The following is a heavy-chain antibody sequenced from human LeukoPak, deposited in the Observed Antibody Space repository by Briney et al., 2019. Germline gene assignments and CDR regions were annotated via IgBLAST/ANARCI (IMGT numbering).Heavy chain of an antibody. Sequence: GGSLRLSCAASGFTVSSNYMSWVRQAPGKGLEWVSAISGSGGSTYYADSVKGRFTISRDNSKNTLYLQMNSLRAEDTAVYYCAKVSGKVAVAGLPIDYWGQGTLVTVSS. V-gene: IGHV3-23*01. CDR2: ISGSGGST. CDR1: GFTVSSNY. CDR3: AKVSGKVAVAGLPIDY. J-gene: IGHJ4*02. D-gene: IGHD6-19*01.